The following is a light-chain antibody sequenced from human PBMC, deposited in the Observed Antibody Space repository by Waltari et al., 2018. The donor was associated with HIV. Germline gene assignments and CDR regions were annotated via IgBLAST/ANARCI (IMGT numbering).Light chain of an antibody. CDR1: RSNIGAGYD. CDR2: GNS. CDR3: QSYDSSLSGL. J-gene: IGLJ2*01. Sequence: QSVLTQPPSVSRAPGQRVTISCTGSRSNIGAGYDVHWYQQLPGTAPKLLIYGNSNRPSGVPDRFSGSKSGTSASLAITGLQAEDEADYYCQSYDSSLSGLFGGGTKLTVL. V-gene: IGLV1-40*01.